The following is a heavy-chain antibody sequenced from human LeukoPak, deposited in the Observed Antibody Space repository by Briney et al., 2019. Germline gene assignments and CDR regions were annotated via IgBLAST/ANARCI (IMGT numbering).Heavy chain of an antibody. D-gene: IGHD3-10*01. CDR2: ISSSGTTI. V-gene: IGHV3-11*01. CDR3: AFRRDYFDY. CDR1: GFTFTNYY. Sequence: PGGSLRLSCAASGFTFTNYYMTWIRQAPGKGLEWVSYISSSGTTIHYADSVKGRFTISRDNAKNSLYLQMNSLRAEDTAVYYCAFRRDYFDYWGRGTLVTVSS. J-gene: IGHJ4*02.